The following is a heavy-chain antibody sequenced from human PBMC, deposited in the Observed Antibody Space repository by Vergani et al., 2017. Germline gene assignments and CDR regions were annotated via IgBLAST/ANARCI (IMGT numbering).Heavy chain of an antibody. J-gene: IGHJ4*02. CDR1: GFIFSSYG. V-gene: IGHV3-30*18. D-gene: IGHD2-21*02. CDR2: ISYDGSNK. CDR3: AKDCGGDCQKGFDY. Sequence: QVQLVESGGGVVQPGRSLRLSCAASGFIFSSYGMHWVRPAPGKGLGWVAVISYDGSNKYYADSVKGRFTISRDNSKNTLYLQMNSLRAEDTAVYYCAKDCGGDCQKGFDYWGQGTLVTVSS.